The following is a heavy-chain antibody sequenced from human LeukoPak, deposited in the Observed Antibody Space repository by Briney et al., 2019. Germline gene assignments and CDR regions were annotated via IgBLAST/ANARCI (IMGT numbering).Heavy chain of an antibody. CDR1: GGSFSGYY. V-gene: IGHV4-34*01. J-gene: IGHJ5*02. CDR3: ARDPYSSGWNNWFDP. D-gene: IGHD6-19*01. Sequence: PSETLSLTCAVYGGSFSGYYWSWIRQPPGKGLEWIGEINHSGSTNYNPSLKSRVTISVDTSKNQFSLKLSSVTAADTAVYYCARDPYSSGWNNWFDPWGQGTLVTVSS. CDR2: INHSGST.